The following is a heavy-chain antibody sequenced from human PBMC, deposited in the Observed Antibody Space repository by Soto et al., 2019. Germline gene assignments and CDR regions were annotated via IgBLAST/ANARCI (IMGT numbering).Heavy chain of an antibody. D-gene: IGHD2-15*01. J-gene: IGHJ4*02. CDR3: ARDGEYCSGGSCYSQFDY. Sequence: EVQLVESGGGLVQPGGSLRLSCAASGFTVSSNYMSWVRQAPGKGLEWVSVIYSGGSTYYADSVKGRFTISRDNSKNTLYLQMNSLRAEDTAVYYCARDGEYCSGGSCYSQFDYWGQGPLVTVSS. CDR1: GFTVSSNY. CDR2: IYSGGST. V-gene: IGHV3-66*01.